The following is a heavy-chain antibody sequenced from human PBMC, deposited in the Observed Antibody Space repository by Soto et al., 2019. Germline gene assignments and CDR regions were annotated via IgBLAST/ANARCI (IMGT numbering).Heavy chain of an antibody. CDR3: ARGVKYYDSSGYPGY. D-gene: IGHD3-22*01. CDR1: GFTFSSYG. CDR2: IWYDGSNK. Sequence: QVQLVESGGGVVQPGGSLRLSCAASGFTFSSYGMHWVRQAPGKGLEWVAVIWYDGSNKYYADSVKGRFTISRDNSKNTLYLQMNSLRAEDTAVYYCARGVKYYDSSGYPGYWGQGTLVTVSS. J-gene: IGHJ4*02. V-gene: IGHV3-33*01.